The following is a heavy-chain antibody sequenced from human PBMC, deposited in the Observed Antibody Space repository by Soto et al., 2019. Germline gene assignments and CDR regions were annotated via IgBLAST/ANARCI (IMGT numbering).Heavy chain of an antibody. CDR3: AKEDPSGRYSLDY. CDR1: GFTFINAW. Sequence: GGSLRLSCAASGFTFINAWMSWVRQAPGKGLEWVGRIRSKTDGGTTDYAAPVKGRFIISRDDSKKTVSLQMNSLKTEDTAVYFCAKEDPSGRYSLDYWGQGSQVTVSS. J-gene: IGHJ4*02. V-gene: IGHV3-15*01. CDR2: IRSKTDGGTT. D-gene: IGHD1-26*01.